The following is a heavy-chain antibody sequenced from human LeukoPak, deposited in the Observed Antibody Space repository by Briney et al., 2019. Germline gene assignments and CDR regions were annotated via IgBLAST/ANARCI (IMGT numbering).Heavy chain of an antibody. V-gene: IGHV4-39*01. CDR3: ARLLCGGGDCPSYFDY. Sequence: SETLSLTCSVSDGSINNGSFYWARIRQPPGKGLEGIRSVYYSGSTYYNPSLKSRVTISIDMSKSQFSLKLNSVTAADTAMYSCARLLCGGGDCPSYFDYWAQGILVTVSS. J-gene: IGHJ4*02. CDR2: VYYSGST. CDR1: DGSINNGSFY. D-gene: IGHD2-21*02.